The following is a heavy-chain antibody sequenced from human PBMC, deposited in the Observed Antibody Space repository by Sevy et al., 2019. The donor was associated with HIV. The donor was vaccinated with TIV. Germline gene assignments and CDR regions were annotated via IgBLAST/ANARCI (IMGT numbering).Heavy chain of an antibody. J-gene: IGHJ6*02. Sequence: SETLSLTCAVYGGPFSGYYWSWIRQPPGKGLEWIGEINHSGSTNYNPSLKSRVTISVDTSKNQFSLKLSSVTAADTAVYYCARGPVLRFLEWLSQYYYYYGMDVWGQGTTVTVSS. CDR1: GGPFSGYY. CDR3: ARGPVLRFLEWLSQYYYYYGMDV. D-gene: IGHD3-3*01. V-gene: IGHV4-34*01. CDR2: INHSGST.